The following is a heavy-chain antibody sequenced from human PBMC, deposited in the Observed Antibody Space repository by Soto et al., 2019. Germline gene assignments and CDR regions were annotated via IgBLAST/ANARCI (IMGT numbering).Heavy chain of an antibody. D-gene: IGHD5-12*01. J-gene: IGHJ3*02. CDR1: GFSLSNARMG. CDR3: ARIIAGGYDIAFDI. V-gene: IGHV2-26*01. Sequence: QVTLKESGPVLVKPTEPLTLTCTVSGFSLSNARMGVSWIRQPPGKALEWLAHIFSNDEKSYSTSLKSRLTISKDTSKSQVVLTMTNMDPVDTATYYCARIIAGGYDIAFDIWGQGTMVTVSS. CDR2: IFSNDEK.